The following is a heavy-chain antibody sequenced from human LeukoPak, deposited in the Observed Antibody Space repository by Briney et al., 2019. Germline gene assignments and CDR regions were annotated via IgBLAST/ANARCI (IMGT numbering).Heavy chain of an antibody. Sequence: ASVKVSCKASGGTFSSYAISWVRQAPGQGLEWMGGIIPIFGTANYAQKFQGRVTITADESTSTAYMELSSLRSEDTAVYYCARFGVTAGTPDYYGMDVWGQGTTVTVSS. CDR2: IIPIFGTA. CDR3: ARFGVTAGTPDYYGMDV. CDR1: GGTFSSYA. V-gene: IGHV1-69*13. D-gene: IGHD6-13*01. J-gene: IGHJ6*02.